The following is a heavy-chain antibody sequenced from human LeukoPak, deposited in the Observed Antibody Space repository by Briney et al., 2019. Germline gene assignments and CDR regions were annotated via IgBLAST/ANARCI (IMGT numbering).Heavy chain of an antibody. CDR2: ISAYNGNT. V-gene: IGHV1-18*01. CDR3: ARDGHIVVVVAARIYYYYGMDV. D-gene: IGHD2-15*01. CDR1: GYTFTSYG. Sequence: GASVKVSCKASGYTFTSYGISWVRQAPGQGLEWMGWISAYNGNTNYAQKLQGRVTMTTDTSTSTAYMELRSLRSDDTAVYYCARDGHIVVVVAARIYYYYGMDVWGQGTTVTVSS. J-gene: IGHJ6*02.